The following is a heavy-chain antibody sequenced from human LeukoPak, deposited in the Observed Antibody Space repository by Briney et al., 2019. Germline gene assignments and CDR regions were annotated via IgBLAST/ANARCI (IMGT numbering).Heavy chain of an antibody. CDR3: ARGRYGDYERYFDY. V-gene: IGHV4-34*01. CDR1: GGSFRGYY. D-gene: IGHD4-17*01. CDR2: INHSGST. Sequence: PSETLSLTCAVDGGSFRGYYWSWIRQPPGKGLEWIGEINHSGSTNYNPSLKSRVTISVETSKNQFSQKLSSVTAADTAVYSCARGRYGDYERYFDYWGQGTLVTVSS. J-gene: IGHJ4*02.